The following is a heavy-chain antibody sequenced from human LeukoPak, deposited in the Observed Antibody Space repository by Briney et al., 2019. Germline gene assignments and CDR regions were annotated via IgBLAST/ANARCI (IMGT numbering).Heavy chain of an antibody. CDR3: AKDPYRVVVATGNYLDP. V-gene: IGHV3-30*18. CDR2: ISHDGSNI. CDR1: GFTFYSYG. J-gene: IGHJ5*02. D-gene: IGHD2-15*01. Sequence: GGSLRLSCAASGFTFYSYGMHWVRQAPGKGLEWVAVISHDGSNIHYGDSVKGRFTVSRDNSKNTLYLQMNSLRAEDTAVYYCAKDPYRVVVATGNYLDPWGQGTLVTVSS.